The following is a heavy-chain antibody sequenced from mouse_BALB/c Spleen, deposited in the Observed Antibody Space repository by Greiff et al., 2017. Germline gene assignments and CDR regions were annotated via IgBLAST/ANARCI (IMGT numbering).Heavy chain of an antibody. CDR2: IWAGGST. Sequence: VQRVESGPGLVAPSQSLSITCTVSGFSLTSYGVHWVRQPPGKGLEWLGVIWAGGSTNYNSALMSRLSISKDNSKSQVFLKMNSLQTDDTAMYYCARVRYDGAAWFAYWGQGTLVTVSA. D-gene: IGHD2-14*01. J-gene: IGHJ3*01. V-gene: IGHV2-9*02. CDR1: GFSLTSYG. CDR3: ARVRYDGAAWFAY.